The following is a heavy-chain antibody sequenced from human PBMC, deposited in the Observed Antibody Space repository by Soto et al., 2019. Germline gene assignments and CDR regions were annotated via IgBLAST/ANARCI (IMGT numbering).Heavy chain of an antibody. V-gene: IGHV4-59*01. CDR2: IFHSGNA. J-gene: IGHJ4*02. Sequence: SETLSLTCTVSGGSIRNVYWSWIRQAPGKGLEWIGFIFHSGNAKYNPSLKSRVTISVDTSKNQFSLSLDSVTAADTAVYFCARAHAPTLPFDFWGQGTLVTVSS. CDR3: ARAHAPTLPFDF. CDR1: GGSIRNVY. D-gene: IGHD2-15*01.